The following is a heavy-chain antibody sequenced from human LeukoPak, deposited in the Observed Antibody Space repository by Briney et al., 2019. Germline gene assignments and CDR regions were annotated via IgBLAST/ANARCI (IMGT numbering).Heavy chain of an antibody. J-gene: IGHJ3*02. V-gene: IGHV4-38-2*02. D-gene: IGHD3-3*01. CDR1: GYSISSGYY. CDR2: INHSGST. CDR3: ARGSPQYDFWSGYTHDAFDI. Sequence: PSETLSLTCTVSGYSISSGYYWSWIRQPPGKGLEWIGEINHSGSTNYNPSLKSRVTISVDTSKNQFSLKLSSVTAADTAVYYCARGSPQYDFWSGYTHDAFDIWGQGTMVTVSS.